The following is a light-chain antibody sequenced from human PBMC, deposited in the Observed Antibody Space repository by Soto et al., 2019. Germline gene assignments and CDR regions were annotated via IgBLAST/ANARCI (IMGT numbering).Light chain of an antibody. CDR3: CSYAGSSSNVL. J-gene: IGLJ2*01. V-gene: IGLV2-23*01. CDR1: SSDVGSYNL. Sequence: QSALTQPASVSGSPGQSITISCTGTSSDVGSYNLVSWYQQHPGKAPKLMIYEGSKRPSGVSNRFSGSKSGYTASLTISGLQAEDEADYYCCSYAGSSSNVLFGGGTKVTVL. CDR2: EGS.